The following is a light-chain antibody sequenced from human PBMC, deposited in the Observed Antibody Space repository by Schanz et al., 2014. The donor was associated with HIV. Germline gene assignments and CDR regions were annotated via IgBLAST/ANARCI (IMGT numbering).Light chain of an antibody. CDR1: QSVSSY. V-gene: IGKV3-20*01. CDR3: QQYGSSQFT. CDR2: DAS. Sequence: EIVLTQSPATLSLSPGERATLSCRASQSVSSYLAWYQQKPGQAPRLLIYDASNRATGIPGRFSGSGSGTYLTLTISRLEPEDFAVYYCQQYGSSQFTFGPGTKVDIK. J-gene: IGKJ3*01.